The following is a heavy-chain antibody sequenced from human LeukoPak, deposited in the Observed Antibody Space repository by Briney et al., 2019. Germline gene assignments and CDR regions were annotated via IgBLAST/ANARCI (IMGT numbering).Heavy chain of an antibody. CDR3: AKDLAAEGTGCFDC. CDR2: IYSGGST. D-gene: IGHD6-13*01. CDR1: GFPVSSNY. J-gene: IGHJ4*02. Sequence: GGSLRLSCAASGFPVSSNYMSWVRQAPGKGLEGVSVIYSGGSTYYADSVKGRFTISRDNYKNTLSQQMNNLRGEDTAVYYCAKDLAAEGTGCFDCWGQGTLVTVSS. V-gene: IGHV3-53*01.